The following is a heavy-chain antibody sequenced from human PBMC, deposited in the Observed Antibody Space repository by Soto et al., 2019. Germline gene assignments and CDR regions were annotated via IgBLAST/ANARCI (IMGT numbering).Heavy chain of an antibody. CDR1: GGSSSSSRYY. V-gene: IGHV4-39*01. D-gene: IGHD4-4*01. J-gene: IGHJ4*02. CDR2: IYYRGST. Sequence: QLQLQDSGPGLVKPSETLSLTCTVSGGSSSSSRYYWGWIRQTPGKGREWIGNIYYRGSTDYNPSLKSRVTISVDTSKNQFSMELNSVTASDTAVYYCARYDYSNYGGTFDYWGQGTLVTVSS. CDR3: ARYDYSNYGGTFDY.